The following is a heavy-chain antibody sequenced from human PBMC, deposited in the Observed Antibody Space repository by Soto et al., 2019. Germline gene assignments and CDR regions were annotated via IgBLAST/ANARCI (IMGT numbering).Heavy chain of an antibody. D-gene: IGHD7-27*01. CDR1: GGSISNNY. V-gene: IGHV4-59*01. CDR3: ARSNWYSEY. J-gene: IGHJ4*02. Sequence: QVQLQESGPGLVKPSETLSLTCTVYGGSISNNYWSWIRQPPGKGLEWIGYIYYNGNTNYNPSLKSRVTMSVDTSKNQFSLKLSSVTAADTDVYYCARSNWYSEYWGQGTLVTVSS. CDR2: IYYNGNT.